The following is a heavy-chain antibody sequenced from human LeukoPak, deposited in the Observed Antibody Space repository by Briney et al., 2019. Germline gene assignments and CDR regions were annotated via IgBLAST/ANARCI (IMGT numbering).Heavy chain of an antibody. J-gene: IGHJ4*02. CDR3: AASSSGYCDY. CDR1: GFTFSSYG. D-gene: IGHD3-22*01. CDR2: IRYDGSNK. V-gene: IGHV3-30*02. Sequence: GGSLRLSCAASGFTFSSYGMHWVRQAPGKGLEWVAVIRYDGSNKYYADSVKGRFTISRDNSKNTLYLQMNSLRAEDTAVYYCAASSSGYCDYWGQGTLVTVSS.